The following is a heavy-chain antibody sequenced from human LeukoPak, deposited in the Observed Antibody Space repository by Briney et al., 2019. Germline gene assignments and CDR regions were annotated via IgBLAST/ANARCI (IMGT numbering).Heavy chain of an antibody. D-gene: IGHD3-22*01. Sequence: PSETLSLTCTVSGGSISSYYWSWIRQPAGKGLEWIGRIYTSGSTNYNPSLKSRVTMSVDTSKNQFSLKLSSVTAADTAVYYCARLYDSSGYYYDDYWGQGTLVTVSS. V-gene: IGHV4-4*07. CDR1: GGSISSYY. J-gene: IGHJ4*02. CDR2: IYTSGST. CDR3: ARLYDSSGYYYDDY.